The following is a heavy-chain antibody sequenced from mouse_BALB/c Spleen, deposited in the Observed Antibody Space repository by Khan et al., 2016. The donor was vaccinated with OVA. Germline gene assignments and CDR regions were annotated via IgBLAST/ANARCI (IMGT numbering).Heavy chain of an antibody. CDR2: ISSGGSYT. V-gene: IGHV5-9-3*01. CDR1: GFTFSNYG. J-gene: IGHJ2*01. CDR3: ASTPGYYSSGYLDY. Sequence: EVELVESGGGFVKPGGSLKLSCAASGFTFSNYGLSWVRQTPEKRLEWVATISSGGSYTYYPDSVKGRFTISRDNAENTLYLQMSSLRSEDTAMYYCASTPGYYSSGYLDYWGQGTTLTVSS. D-gene: IGHD1-1*01.